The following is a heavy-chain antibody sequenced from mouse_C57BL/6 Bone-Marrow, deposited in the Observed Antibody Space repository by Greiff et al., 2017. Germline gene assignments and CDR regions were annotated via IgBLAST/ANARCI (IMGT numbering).Heavy chain of an antibody. CDR2: IDPSDSET. V-gene: IGHV1-52*01. D-gene: IGHD1-1*01. CDR1: GYTFTSYW. CDR3: ARCESPNYYGSRGWYFDV. J-gene: IGHJ1*03. Sequence: QVQLQQPGAELVRPGSSVKLSCKASGYTFTSYWMHWVKQRPIQGLEWIGNIDPSDSETHYNQKFKDKATLTVEKSSSTAYMQLSSLTSEDSAVYYCARCESPNYYGSRGWYFDVWGTVTTVTVSS.